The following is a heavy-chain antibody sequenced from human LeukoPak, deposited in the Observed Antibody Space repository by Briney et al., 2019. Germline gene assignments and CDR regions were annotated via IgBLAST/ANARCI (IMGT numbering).Heavy chain of an antibody. CDR2: ISYGDGGT. CDR3: AKAGGPIVVPAAIFY. V-gene: IGHV3-23*01. Sequence: GGSLRLSCETSGFTFSNYAMSWVRQAPGRGLEWVSGISYGDGGTYYADSVKGRFTISRDNSKNTLSLQMNSLRAEDTAVYYCAKAGGPIVVPAAIFYWGQGTLVTVSS. D-gene: IGHD2-2*02. CDR1: GFTFSNYA. J-gene: IGHJ4*02.